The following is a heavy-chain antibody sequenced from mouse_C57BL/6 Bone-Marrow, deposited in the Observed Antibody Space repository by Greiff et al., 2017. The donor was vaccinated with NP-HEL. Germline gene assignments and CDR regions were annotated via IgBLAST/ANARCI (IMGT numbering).Heavy chain of an antibody. CDR2: IRSKSNNYAT. CDR3: VRPQYYGSSPAWFAY. CDR1: GFSFNTYA. V-gene: IGHV10-1*01. Sequence: VQLQQSGGGLVQPKGSLKLSCAASGFSFNTYAMNWVRQAPGKGLEWVARIRSKSNNYATYYADSVKDRFTISRDDSESMLYLQMNNLKTEDTAMYYCVRPQYYGSSPAWFAYWGQGTLVTVSA. J-gene: IGHJ3*01. D-gene: IGHD1-1*01.